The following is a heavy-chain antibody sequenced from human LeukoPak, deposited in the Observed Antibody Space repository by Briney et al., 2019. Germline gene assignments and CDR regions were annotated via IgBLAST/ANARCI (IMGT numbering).Heavy chain of an antibody. V-gene: IGHV3-30*04. Sequence: GGSLRLSCAASGFTFSSYAMHWVRQAPGKGLEWVAVISYDGSNKYYADAVKGRFTISRDNSKNTMYLQMNSLRAEDTAVYYCARDQDIVVVVAARTTNWFDPWGQGTLVTVSS. J-gene: IGHJ5*02. D-gene: IGHD2-15*01. CDR2: ISYDGSNK. CDR3: ARDQDIVVVVAARTTNWFDP. CDR1: GFTFSSYA.